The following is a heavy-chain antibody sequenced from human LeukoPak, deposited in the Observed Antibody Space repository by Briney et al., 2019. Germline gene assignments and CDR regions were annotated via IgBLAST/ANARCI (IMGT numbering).Heavy chain of an antibody. CDR1: GFTLSDYY. J-gene: IGHJ4*02. V-gene: IGHV3-69-1*01. D-gene: IGHD3-22*01. CDR2: ITSANII. CDR3: AKFQGMIVVKILIHFDY. Sequence: GGSLRLSCAASGFTLSDYYMTWIRQAPGKGLEWLSSITSANIIYTADSVRGRFTISRDNPKNSLYLQVDSLRAEDTAVYYCAKFQGMIVVKILIHFDYWGQGTLVTVSS.